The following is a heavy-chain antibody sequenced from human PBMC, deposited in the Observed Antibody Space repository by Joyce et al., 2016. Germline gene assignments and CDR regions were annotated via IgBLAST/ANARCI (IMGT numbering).Heavy chain of an antibody. CDR2: MTPNSGNT. J-gene: IGHJ4*02. Sequence: QVQLVQSGAEVKKPGASVKVSCKASGYTFTNFDINWGRQAPGQRLEWLGWMTPNSGNTGYAQNFQGRVTMTRDTSISTAYMELSSLRSEDTAVYFCARKKYGTGDFDFWGQGTPVTVSS. D-gene: IGHD7-27*01. V-gene: IGHV1-8*01. CDR3: ARKKYGTGDFDF. CDR1: GYTFTNFD.